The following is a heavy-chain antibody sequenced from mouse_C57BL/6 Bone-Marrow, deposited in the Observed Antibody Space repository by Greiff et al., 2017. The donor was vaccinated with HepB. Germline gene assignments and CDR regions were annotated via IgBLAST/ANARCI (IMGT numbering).Heavy chain of an antibody. CDR3: ARLDYGSSLSAMDY. CDR2: ISNGGGST. CDR1: GFTFSDYY. J-gene: IGHJ4*01. V-gene: IGHV5-12*01. D-gene: IGHD1-1*01. Sequence: EVKLMESGGGLVQPGGSLKLSCAASGFTFSDYYMYWVRQTPEKRLEWVAYISNGGGSTYYPDTVKGRFTISRDNAKNTLYLQMSRLKSEDTAMYYCARLDYGSSLSAMDYWGQGTSVTVSS.